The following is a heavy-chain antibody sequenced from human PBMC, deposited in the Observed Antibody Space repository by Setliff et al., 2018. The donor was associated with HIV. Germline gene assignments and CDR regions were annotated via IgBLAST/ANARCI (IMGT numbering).Heavy chain of an antibody. J-gene: IGHJ4*02. D-gene: IGHD6-13*01. CDR2: INPNSGGT. CDR1: GYIFSDYY. Sequence: GASVKVSCKASGYIFSDYYIHWVRQTPGQGLEWMGRINPNSGGTNYAQKFQGRVTMTRDTSISTAYMELSRLRSDDTAVYYCARDQGIAAAGSVYWGQGTLVTVSS. V-gene: IGHV1-2*06. CDR3: ARDQGIAAAGSVY.